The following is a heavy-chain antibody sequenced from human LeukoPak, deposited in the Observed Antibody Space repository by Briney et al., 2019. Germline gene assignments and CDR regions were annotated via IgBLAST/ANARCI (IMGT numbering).Heavy chain of an antibody. CDR2: ISSSSSTI. CDR3: ASLIAAAGTVFDY. V-gene: IGHV3-48*04. CDR1: GFTFSSYS. Sequence: PGGSLRLSCAASGFTFSSYSMNWVRQAPGKGLEWVSYISSSSSTIYYADSVKGRFTISRDNAKNSLYLQMNSLRAEDTAVYYCASLIAAAGTVFDYWGQGTLVTVSS. D-gene: IGHD6-13*01. J-gene: IGHJ4*02.